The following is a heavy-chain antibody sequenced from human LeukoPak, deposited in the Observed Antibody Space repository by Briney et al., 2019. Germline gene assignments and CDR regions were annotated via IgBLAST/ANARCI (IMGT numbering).Heavy chain of an antibody. CDR2: ISPYNGNT. J-gene: IGHJ3*02. CDR3: ARGLFGSSGWLLDAFDI. Sequence: ASVKVSCKASNYTFTSHGINWVRQAPGQGLEWMGRISPYNGNTIYAQKFQGRVTMTRNTSISTAYMELSSLRSEDTAVYYCARGLFGSSGWLLDAFDIWGQGTMVTVSS. D-gene: IGHD6-19*01. CDR1: NYTFTSHG. V-gene: IGHV1-8*02.